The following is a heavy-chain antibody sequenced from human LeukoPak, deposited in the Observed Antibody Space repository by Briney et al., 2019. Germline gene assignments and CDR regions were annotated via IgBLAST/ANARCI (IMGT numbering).Heavy chain of an antibody. J-gene: IGHJ4*02. D-gene: IGHD5-18*01. CDR1: GFTFSSYA. Sequence: GGSLRLSCAASGFTFSSYAMSWVRQAPGKGLEWVSAISSSGYSTYYADSVKGRFTISRDNSKNTLYLQMNSLRVEDTAVYYCAKTVYGYNFDYWGQGTLVTVSS. CDR3: AKTVYGYNFDY. V-gene: IGHV3-23*01. CDR2: ISSSGYST.